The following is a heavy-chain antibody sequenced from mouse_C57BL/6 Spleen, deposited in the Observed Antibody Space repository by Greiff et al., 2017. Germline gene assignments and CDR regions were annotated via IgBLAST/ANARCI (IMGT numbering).Heavy chain of an antibody. D-gene: IGHD1-1*01. J-gene: IGHJ2*01. V-gene: IGHV1-81*01. CDR1: GYTFTSYG. CDR3: ARPDYDSSYGGGPCFDY. Sequence: QVQLQQSGAELARPGASVKLSCKASGYTFTSYGISWVKQRTGQGLEWIGEIYPRSGDTYYNEKFKGKATLTADKSSSTAYMELRSLTSEDSAVYFWARPDYDSSYGGGPCFDYWGQGTTLTVSS. CDR2: IYPRSGDT.